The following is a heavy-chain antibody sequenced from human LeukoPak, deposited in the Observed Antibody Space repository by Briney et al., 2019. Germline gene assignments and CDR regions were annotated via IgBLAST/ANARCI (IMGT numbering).Heavy chain of an antibody. Sequence: GESLKISRKGSGYSFTSYWIGWVRQMPGRGLEWMGIIYPGDSDTRYSPSFQGQVTISVDKSISTAYLQWSSLKASDTAMYYCARRKGYYGSSDYYAFDYWGQGTLVTVSS. J-gene: IGHJ4*02. CDR2: IYPGDSDT. CDR1: GYSFTSYW. CDR3: ARRKGYYGSSDYYAFDY. V-gene: IGHV5-51*01. D-gene: IGHD3-22*01.